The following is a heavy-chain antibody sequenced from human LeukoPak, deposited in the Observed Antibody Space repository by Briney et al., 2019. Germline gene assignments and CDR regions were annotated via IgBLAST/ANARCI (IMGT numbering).Heavy chain of an antibody. D-gene: IGHD2-2*01. CDR3: ARDYLYAFDY. CDR2: ISGSGGST. V-gene: IGHV3-23*01. Sequence: GGSLRLSCAASGFTFSSYAMSWVRQAPGKGLEWVSAISGSGGSTYYGDSVKGRFTISRDNAKNALYLQMNSLRAEDTAVYFCARDYLYAFDYWGQGTLVTVSS. CDR1: GFTFSSYA. J-gene: IGHJ4*02.